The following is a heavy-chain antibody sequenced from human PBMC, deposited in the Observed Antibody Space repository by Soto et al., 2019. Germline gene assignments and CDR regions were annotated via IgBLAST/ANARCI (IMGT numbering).Heavy chain of an antibody. V-gene: IGHV4-39*01. CDR3: ARHVHIGNYPDYFGF. J-gene: IGHJ4*02. CDR1: GGSISNKNYY. D-gene: IGHD2-21*01. CDR2: IYYDGNT. Sequence: QLQLQESGPGLVKASETLSLTCTVSGGSISNKNYYWGWIRQSPGTGLEWIGSIYYDGNTHYDPSLKSRLTISVDTSENQLFLKLASMTAADTAIYYWARHVHIGNYPDYFGFWGQGALVTVSS.